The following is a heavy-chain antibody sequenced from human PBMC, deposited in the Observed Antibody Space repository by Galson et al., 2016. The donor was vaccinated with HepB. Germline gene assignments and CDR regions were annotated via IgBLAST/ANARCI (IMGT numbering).Heavy chain of an antibody. J-gene: IGHJ4*02. CDR2: IYYSRT. D-gene: IGHD5-18*01. V-gene: IGHV4-31*03. CDR3: ARETSYGELYFEY. Sequence: TLSLTCTVSGGSISSSGYYWSWIRQHPGKGLEWIGYIYYSRTYYNPSLKSRVTVSVDTSKNQFSLKLTSVTAEDTAVYYCARETSYGELYFEYWGQGTLVTVSS. CDR1: GGSISSSGYY.